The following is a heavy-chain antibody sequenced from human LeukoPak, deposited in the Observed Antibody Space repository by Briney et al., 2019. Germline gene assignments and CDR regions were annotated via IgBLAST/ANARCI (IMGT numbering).Heavy chain of an antibody. Sequence: GGSLRLSCVASGFTFSYYSMNWARQAPGKGLEWISYIRSRDGTVSYADSVKGRFTISTDTAKSSLFLQMNGLSADGTAVYYCAKDPSYASSSDSLWDHWGQGTLATVSS. J-gene: IGHJ4*02. D-gene: IGHD6-6*01. CDR1: GFTFSYYS. V-gene: IGHV3-48*01. CDR3: AKDPSYASSSDSLWDH. CDR2: IRSRDGTV.